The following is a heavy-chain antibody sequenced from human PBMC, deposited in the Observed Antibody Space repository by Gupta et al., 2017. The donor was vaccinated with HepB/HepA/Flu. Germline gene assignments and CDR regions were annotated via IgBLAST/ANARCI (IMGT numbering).Heavy chain of an antibody. CDR2: ISGMGDDT. V-gene: IGHV3-23*01. J-gene: IGHJ6*04. CDR3: AKDGGFTLDV. D-gene: IGHD3-16*01. CDR1: GFTFSSYG. Sequence: EVQMLESGGGLVQPGGSLRLSCAASGFTFSSYGINWVRQAPGKGLQWVSSISGMGDDTYYADSVKGRFTISRDNSKNTLYLQMNNLKNEDTAVYYCAKDGGFTLDVWGKGTTVTVSS.